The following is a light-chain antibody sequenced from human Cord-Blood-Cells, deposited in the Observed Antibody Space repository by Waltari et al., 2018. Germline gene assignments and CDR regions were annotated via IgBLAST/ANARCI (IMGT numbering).Light chain of an antibody. CDR3: QQYYSYPT. V-gene: IGKV1-8*01. CDR2: AAS. J-gene: IGKJ1*01. CDR1: QGISSY. Sequence: IVMTQSPSSLSASTGDRVTITCRASQGISSYLAWYQQKPGKAPKLLIYAASTLQSGVPSRFSGSGSGTDFTLTISCLQSEDFATYYCQQYYSYPTFGQGTKVEIK.